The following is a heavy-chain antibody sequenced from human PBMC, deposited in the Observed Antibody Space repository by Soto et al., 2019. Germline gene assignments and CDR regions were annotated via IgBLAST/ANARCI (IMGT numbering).Heavy chain of an antibody. Sequence: PGGSLELSCAASGFTVSSYARHWVRQAPGKGLEWVAVISYDGSNKYYADSVKGRFTISRDNSKNTLYLQMNSLRAEGTAVYYCARDLEWEQLVPDYWGQGTLVTVSS. CDR2: ISYDGSNK. J-gene: IGHJ4*02. CDR1: GFTVSSYA. V-gene: IGHV3-30-3*01. D-gene: IGHD6-6*01. CDR3: ARDLEWEQLVPDY.